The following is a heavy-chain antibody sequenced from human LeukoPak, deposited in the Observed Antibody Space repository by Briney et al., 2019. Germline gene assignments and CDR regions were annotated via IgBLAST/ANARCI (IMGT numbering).Heavy chain of an antibody. J-gene: IGHJ5*02. CDR2: IYPGDSDT. Sequence: GESLKISCKGSGYSFTSYWIGWVRQTPGKGLEWMGIIYPGDSDTRYSPSFQGQVTISADKSISTAYLQWSSLKASDTAMYYCARAIAAAGNWFDPWGQGTLVTVSS. CDR3: ARAIAAAGNWFDP. CDR1: GYSFTSYW. D-gene: IGHD6-13*01. V-gene: IGHV5-51*01.